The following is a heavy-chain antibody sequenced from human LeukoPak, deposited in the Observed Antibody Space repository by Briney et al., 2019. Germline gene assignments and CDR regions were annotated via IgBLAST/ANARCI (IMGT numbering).Heavy chain of an antibody. CDR3: ARELGFSFWSGYYTLGY. D-gene: IGHD3-3*01. CDR2: ISYDGSNK. Sequence: PGGSLRLSCAASGFTFSSYAMHWVRQAPGKGLEWVAVISYDGSNKYYADSVKGRFTISRDNSKNTLYLQMNSLRAEDTAVYYCARELGFSFWSGYYTLGYWGQGTLVTVSS. V-gene: IGHV3-30-3*01. J-gene: IGHJ4*02. CDR1: GFTFSSYA.